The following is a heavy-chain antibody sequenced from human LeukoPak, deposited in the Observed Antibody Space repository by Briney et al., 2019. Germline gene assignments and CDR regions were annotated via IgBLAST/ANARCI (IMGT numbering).Heavy chain of an antibody. V-gene: IGHV4-34*01. J-gene: IGHJ5*02. CDR2: INHSGST. Sequence: NPSETLSLTCAVYGGSFSGYYWSWIRQPPGKGLEWIGEINHSGSTNYNPSLKSRVTISVDTSKNQFSLKLSSVTAADTAVYYCARRRHYYGSGSYYSHWFDPWGQGTLVTVSS. CDR3: ARRRHYYGSGSYYSHWFDP. CDR1: GGSFSGYY. D-gene: IGHD3-10*01.